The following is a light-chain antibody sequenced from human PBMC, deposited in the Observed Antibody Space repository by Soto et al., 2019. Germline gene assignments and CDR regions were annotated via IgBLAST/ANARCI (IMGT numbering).Light chain of an antibody. CDR2: GAS. V-gene: IGKV3-15*01. Sequence: EVVMTQSPATLSVSPGERATLSCSASQSISSDLAWYQKKPCQAPRLRIYGASTRASDIPARFSGSGSGTEFTLTISSLQSEDFAVDYCQQYNNWPPWTCGQGTKVDFK. CDR1: QSISSD. CDR3: QQYNNWPPWT. J-gene: IGKJ1*01.